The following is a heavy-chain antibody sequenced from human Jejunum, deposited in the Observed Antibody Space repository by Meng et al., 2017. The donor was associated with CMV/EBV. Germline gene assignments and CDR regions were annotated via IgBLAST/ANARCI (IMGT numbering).Heavy chain of an antibody. CDR3: VRAGSGNAYGLFDS. CDR1: GFPFSRHW. CDR2: VNSGGSDI. D-gene: IGHD1-26*01. Sequence: GFPFSRHWMHWVRQGPGKGLVWVARVNSGGSDISYADSVKGRFIISRDNAKNTLYLQMNSLRAEDMAVYYCVRAGSGNAYGLFDSWGQGTLVTVSS. J-gene: IGHJ4*02. V-gene: IGHV3-74*01.